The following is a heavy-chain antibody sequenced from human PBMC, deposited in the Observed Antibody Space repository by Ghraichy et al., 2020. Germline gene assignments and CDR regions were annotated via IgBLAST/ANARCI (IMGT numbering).Heavy chain of an antibody. CDR2: IYYSGST. Sequence: SETLSLTCTVSGGSINKYYWSWIRQPPGKGLEWVGYIYYSGSTNYNPSLKSRVTISEDTSKNQFSLTLSSVTTADTAVYFCARSYDNRGYYYYGMDVWGQGTTVTVSS. V-gene: IGHV4-59*01. D-gene: IGHD3-10*01. CDR3: ARSYDNRGYYYYGMDV. CDR1: GGSINKYY. J-gene: IGHJ6*02.